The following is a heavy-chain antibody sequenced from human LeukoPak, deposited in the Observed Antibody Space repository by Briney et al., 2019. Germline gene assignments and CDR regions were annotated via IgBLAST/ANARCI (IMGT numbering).Heavy chain of an antibody. J-gene: IGHJ4*02. D-gene: IGHD3-10*01. CDR3: AKDGDYYGSGSKGYYFDY. CDR1: GFTFSTYG. V-gene: IGHV3-30*18. Sequence: PGRSLRLSCAASGFTFSTYGMHWVRQAPGKGLEWVAVISYDGRNKYYPDPVKGRFTFTKDNSKNTLYLQMNSLRAEDTAVYYCAKDGDYYGSGSKGYYFDYWGQGTLVTVSS. CDR2: ISYDGRNK.